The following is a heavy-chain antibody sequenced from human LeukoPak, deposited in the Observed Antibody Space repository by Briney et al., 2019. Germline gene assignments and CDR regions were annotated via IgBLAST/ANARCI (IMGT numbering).Heavy chain of an antibody. D-gene: IGHD3-22*01. CDR1: GGSISSSSYY. J-gene: IGHJ4*02. Sequence: SETLSLTCTVSGGSISSSSYYWGWIRQPPGKGLEWIGSIYYSGSTYYNPSLKSRATISVDTSKNQFSLKLRSVTAADTAVYYCARVGDYYDRSCYTFDYWGQGTLVTVSS. CDR3: ARVGDYYDRSCYTFDY. CDR2: IYYSGST. V-gene: IGHV4-39*07.